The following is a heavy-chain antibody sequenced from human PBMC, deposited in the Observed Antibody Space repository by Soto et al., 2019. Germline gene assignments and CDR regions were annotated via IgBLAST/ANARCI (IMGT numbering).Heavy chain of an antibody. CDR2: IYYSGST. Sequence: SETLSLTCTVSGGTISSYDWSWIRQPPGKGLEWIGYIYYSGSTYYNLSLKSRVTISVDTSKNQFSLKLSSVTAADTAVYYCARDPVAGELDYWGQGTLVTVSS. J-gene: IGHJ4*02. CDR3: ARDPVAGELDY. CDR1: GGTISSYD. V-gene: IGHV4-30-4*08. D-gene: IGHD6-19*01.